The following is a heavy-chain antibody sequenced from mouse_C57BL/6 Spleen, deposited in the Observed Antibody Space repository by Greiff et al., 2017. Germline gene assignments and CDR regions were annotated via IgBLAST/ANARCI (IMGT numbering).Heavy chain of an antibody. CDR1: GFNITDYY. Sequence: VQLQLSGAELVRPGVSVKLSCTASGFNITDYYMHWVKQRLEQGLEWIGRFDPEDGDTEYVPMSLGKATVTADTSSNIAYLQLTSLTSEGTAVYYCTTAAYGMGYLYKRASVTVS. J-gene: IGHJ4*01. D-gene: IGHD6-1*01. CDR3: TTAAYGMGY. CDR2: FDPEDGDT. V-gene: IGHV14-1*01.